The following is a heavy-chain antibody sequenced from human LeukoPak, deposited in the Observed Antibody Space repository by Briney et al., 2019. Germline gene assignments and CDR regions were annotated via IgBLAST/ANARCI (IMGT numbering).Heavy chain of an antibody. J-gene: IGHJ4*02. Sequence: ALVKVSCKASRYTFNSYYMHWVRQAPGQGLEWMGIISPSGGSTTYAQKFQGRVTMTTDTSTSTGYMELSSLRSEDTAMYYCARGVDPYSTYFDYWGQGTLVTVSS. CDR2: ISPSGGST. V-gene: IGHV1-46*02. D-gene: IGHD6-13*01. CDR3: ARGVDPYSTYFDY. CDR1: RYTFNSYY.